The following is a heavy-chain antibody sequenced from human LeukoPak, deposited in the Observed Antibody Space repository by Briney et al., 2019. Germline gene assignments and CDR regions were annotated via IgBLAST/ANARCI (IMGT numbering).Heavy chain of an antibody. Sequence: GASVKVSCKASGYTFSGYHMHWVRQAPGQGLEWMGWINPSSGRTNYAQNFQDRVAMTRDTSISTAYMELSSLRSDDTAVYYCARGSSIHVLLYHYYYMDVWGKGTTVAVSS. CDR3: ARGSSIHVLLYHYYYMDV. CDR1: GYTFSGYH. D-gene: IGHD2-2*01. V-gene: IGHV1-2*02. J-gene: IGHJ6*03. CDR2: INPSSGRT.